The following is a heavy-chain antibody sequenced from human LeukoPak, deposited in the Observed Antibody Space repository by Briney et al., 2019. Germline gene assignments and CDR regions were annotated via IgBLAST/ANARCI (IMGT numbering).Heavy chain of an antibody. V-gene: IGHV3-30-3*01. CDR1: GFTFSSYA. CDR2: ISYDGSNK. CDR3: ARAGAFGAITRYNWFDP. D-gene: IGHD1-26*01. Sequence: GRSLRLSCAASGFTFSSYAMHWVRQAPGKGLEWVAVISYDGSNKYYADSVKGRFTVSRDNSKNTLYLQMNSLRAEDTAVYYCARAGAFGAITRYNWFDPWGQGTLVTVSS. J-gene: IGHJ5*02.